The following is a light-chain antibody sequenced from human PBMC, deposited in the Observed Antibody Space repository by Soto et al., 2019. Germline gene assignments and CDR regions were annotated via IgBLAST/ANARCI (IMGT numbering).Light chain of an antibody. CDR2: GAS. CDR1: QSVTNNY. CDR3: QHYGRSRT. Sequence: GLKKSPGTLSLYPGERATLSCRASQSVTNNYLAWYQQRPGLAPRLLIYGASSRATGIPDRFSGSGSGTVFTLTIGRLEPEDFAVYYCQHYGRSRTFGQGTKADNK. J-gene: IGKJ1*01. V-gene: IGKV3-20*01.